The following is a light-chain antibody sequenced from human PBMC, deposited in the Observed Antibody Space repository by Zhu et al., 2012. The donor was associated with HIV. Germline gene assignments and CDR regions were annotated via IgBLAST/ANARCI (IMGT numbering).Light chain of an antibody. CDR1: RSVSSF. V-gene: IGKV3-11*01. CDR2: DAS. CDR3: QQRSNWPLT. Sequence: IVLTQSPATLSLSPGERATVSCRASRSVSSFVAWYQQKPGQPPRLLIYDASKRATGIPARFSGSGSGTDFTLTISSLEPEDFALYYRQQRSNWPLTFGGGTRVEI. J-gene: IGKJ4*01.